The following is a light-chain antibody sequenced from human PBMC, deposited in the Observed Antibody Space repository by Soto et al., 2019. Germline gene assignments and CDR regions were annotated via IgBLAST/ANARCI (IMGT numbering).Light chain of an antibody. CDR1: QSVSSSY. V-gene: IGKV3-20*01. CDR2: DAS. J-gene: IGKJ2*01. Sequence: EIVLTQSPGTLSLSPGERATLSCRASQSVSSSYLAWYQQKPGQAPRLLIYDASSRAPGILDTFSGSGSGTDFTLTISRLEPEDFAVYFCQQYGSSQYTFGQGTKLEIK. CDR3: QQYGSSQYT.